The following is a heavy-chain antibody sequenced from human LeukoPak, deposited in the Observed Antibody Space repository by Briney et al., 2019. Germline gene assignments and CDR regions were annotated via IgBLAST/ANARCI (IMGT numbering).Heavy chain of an antibody. CDR2: IKQDGSEE. J-gene: IGHJ6*03. CDR3: ASEEVVPAARYYYYMDV. CDR1: GFTFSSYW. Sequence: GGSLRLSCAASGFTFSSYWMSWVRQAPGKGLEWVANIKQDGSEEYYVDSVKGRFTISRDNAKNSLYLQMNSLRAEDTAVYYCASEEVVPAARYYYYMDVWGKGTTVTVSS. D-gene: IGHD2-2*01. V-gene: IGHV3-7*01.